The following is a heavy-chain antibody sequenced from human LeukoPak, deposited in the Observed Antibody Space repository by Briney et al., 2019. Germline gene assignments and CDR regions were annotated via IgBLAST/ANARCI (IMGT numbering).Heavy chain of an antibody. D-gene: IGHD2-15*01. V-gene: IGHV3-21*01. CDR1: GFIFSSYP. Sequence: PGGSLRLSCAASGFIFSSYPLNWVRQAPGKGLEWVSTISGDSSYIQYADSVKGRFTISRDNTKNSLFLQMSSLRAEDTAVYYCARDYCIDGCPPGYWGQGTRVTVSP. J-gene: IGHJ4*02. CDR3: ARDYCIDGCPPGY. CDR2: ISGDSSYI.